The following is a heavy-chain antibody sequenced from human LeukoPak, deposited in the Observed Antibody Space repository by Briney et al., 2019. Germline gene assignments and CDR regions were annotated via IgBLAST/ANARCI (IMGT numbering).Heavy chain of an antibody. CDR2: IFGSGGSP. J-gene: IGHJ4*02. D-gene: IGHD5-18*01. V-gene: IGHV3-23*01. CDR3: GKTTVGYSSGQKPAWPVDF. Sequence: PGGSLRLSCEASGFTFGSHAMYWVRQAPGKRLEWVAGIFGSGGSPHYADSVKGRFTISRDNPRNTVYLQINSLRDDDTAVYYCGKTTVGYSSGQKPAWPVDFWGQGTLVTVSS. CDR1: GFTFGSHA.